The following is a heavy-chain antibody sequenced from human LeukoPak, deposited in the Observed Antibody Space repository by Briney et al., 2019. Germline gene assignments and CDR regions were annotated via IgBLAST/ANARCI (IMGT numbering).Heavy chain of an antibody. D-gene: IGHD3-10*01. V-gene: IGHV4-34*01. CDR3: ARAGFGLAPLRGTPFDY. Sequence: GSLRLSCAASGFTFSSYGMSWVRQAPGKGLEWIGEINHSGNTYYNPSLKSRVTISVDTSKNQFSLKLSSVTAADTAVYYCARAGFGLAPLRGTPFDYWGQGTLVTVSS. J-gene: IGHJ4*02. CDR1: GFTFSSYG. CDR2: INHSGNT.